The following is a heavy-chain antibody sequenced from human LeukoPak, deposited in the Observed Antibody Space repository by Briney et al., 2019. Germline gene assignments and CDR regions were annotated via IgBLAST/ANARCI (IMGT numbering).Heavy chain of an antibody. V-gene: IGHV3-7*01. CDR2: IKQDGSEK. Sequence: GGSLRLSCAASGSTFSSYWMSWVRQAPGKGPEWVANIKQDGSEKYYVDSVKGRFTISRDNAKNSLYLQMNSPRAEDTAVYYCARDYATFYTYYYYYGMDVWGQGTTVTVSS. CDR3: ARDYATFYTYYYYYGMDV. J-gene: IGHJ6*02. CDR1: GSTFSSYW. D-gene: IGHD3-16*01.